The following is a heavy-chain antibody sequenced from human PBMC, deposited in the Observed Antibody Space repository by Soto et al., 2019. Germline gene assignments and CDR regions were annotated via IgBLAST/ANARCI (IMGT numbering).Heavy chain of an antibody. CDR1: GFTFSSYA. CDR2: ISGSGGST. CDR3: AKDGVGHDDGDYIQPSGMGAFDI. Sequence: GGSLRLSCAASGFTFSSYAMSWVRQAPGKGLEWVSAISGSGGSTYYADSVKGRFTISRDNSKNTLYLQMNSLRAEVTAVYYFAKDGVGHDDGDYIQPSGMGAFDIWGQGTRVTVSS. J-gene: IGHJ3*02. V-gene: IGHV3-23*01. D-gene: IGHD4-17*01.